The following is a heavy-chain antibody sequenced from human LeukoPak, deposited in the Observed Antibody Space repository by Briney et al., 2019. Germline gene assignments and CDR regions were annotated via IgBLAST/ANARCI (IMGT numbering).Heavy chain of an antibody. D-gene: IGHD4-11*01. CDR1: GFTFSSSA. CDR2: INNVGSHI. J-gene: IGHJ4*02. Sequence: GGSLTLSCAASGFTFSSSAMNWVGQAPGKGLEWVSSINNVGSHIYYAGSVRGRFTISRDNAKNSLYLQMSSLRAEDTAVYYCTRDPTQYLRYGYFDYWGQGTLVTVSS. CDR3: TRDPTQYLRYGYFDY. V-gene: IGHV3-21*01.